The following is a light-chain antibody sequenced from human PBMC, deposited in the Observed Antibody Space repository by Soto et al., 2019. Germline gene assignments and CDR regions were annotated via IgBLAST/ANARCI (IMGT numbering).Light chain of an antibody. Sequence: EIALTQSPGTLSLSPGERATLSCRASQTLSNSFIAWYQHKPGQAPRLLVYDTSTRATGIPDRYSGSGSGTDFTLTISRLEPEDFAVFFCQHYVSPPITFGQGTRLEIK. V-gene: IGKV3-20*01. CDR2: DTS. J-gene: IGKJ5*01. CDR3: QHYVSPPIT. CDR1: QTLSNSF.